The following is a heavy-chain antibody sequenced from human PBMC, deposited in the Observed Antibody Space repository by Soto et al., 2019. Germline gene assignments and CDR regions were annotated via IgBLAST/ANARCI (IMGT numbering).Heavy chain of an antibody. D-gene: IGHD6-19*01. CDR1: GFTFSNAW. Sequence: PGGSLRLSCAASGFTFSNAWMNWVRQAPGKGLEWVGRIKSKTDGGTIDYAAPVKGRFTISRDDSKNTLHLQMNSLKTEDTAVYYCPTVLAGTHAFDIWGQGTMVTVSS. J-gene: IGHJ3*02. V-gene: IGHV3-15*07. CDR3: PTVLAGTHAFDI. CDR2: IKSKTDGGTI.